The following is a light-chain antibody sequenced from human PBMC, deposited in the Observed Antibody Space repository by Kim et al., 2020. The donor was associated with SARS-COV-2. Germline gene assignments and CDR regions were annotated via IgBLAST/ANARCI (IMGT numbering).Light chain of an antibody. CDR3: ATWDANLSVWV. V-gene: IGLV1-47*01. CDR1: TSNIRTNH. Sequence: RVTLPCSGSTSNIRTNHVSWYHLLPRTAPRLPLYGNDQRPSGVPDQFSGSKSGTSASLAISGLRSEDEGDYYCATWDANLSVWVFGGGTKLTVL. CDR2: GND. J-gene: IGLJ3*02.